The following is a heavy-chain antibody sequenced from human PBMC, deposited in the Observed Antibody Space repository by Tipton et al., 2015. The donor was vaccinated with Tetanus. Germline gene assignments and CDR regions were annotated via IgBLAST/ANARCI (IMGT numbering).Heavy chain of an antibody. J-gene: IGHJ4*02. D-gene: IGHD2-15*01. Sequence: CAASGFIFSSYGIHWVRQAPGKGLEWVAVSWYDGTDKYYADSVKGRFTISRDNSKNTLYLQMNSLRAEDTAVYYCAREAECSGGSCFSGDFDNWGQGTQVTVSS. V-gene: IGHV3-33*01. CDR3: AREAECSGGSCFSGDFDN. CDR1: GFIFSSYG. CDR2: SWYDGTDK.